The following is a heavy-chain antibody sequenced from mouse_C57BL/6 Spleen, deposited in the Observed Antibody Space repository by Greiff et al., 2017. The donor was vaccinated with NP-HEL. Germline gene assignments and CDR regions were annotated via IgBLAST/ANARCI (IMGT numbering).Heavy chain of an antibody. CDR1: GYTFTSYW. CDR2: IYPGSGST. V-gene: IGHV1-55*01. Sequence: VQLQQPGAELVKPGASVKMSCKASGYTFTSYWITWVKQRPGQGLEWIGDIYPGSGSTNYNEKFKSKATLTVDTSSSTAYMQLSSLTSEDSAVYYCARSGYGNFPYYLDYRGQGTTLTVSS. D-gene: IGHD2-10*02. J-gene: IGHJ2*01. CDR3: ARSGYGNFPYYLDY.